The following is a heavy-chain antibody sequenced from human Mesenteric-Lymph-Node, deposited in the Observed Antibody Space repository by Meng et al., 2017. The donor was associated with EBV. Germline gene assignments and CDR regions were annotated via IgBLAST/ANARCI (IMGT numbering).Heavy chain of an antibody. D-gene: IGHD3-10*01. V-gene: IGHV3-30-3*01. CDR2: ISYDGSNK. CDR3: GRNGAIDH. Sequence: VQLVELWGGVVPPGGSLGLSWAASGFTFRNFVVHWVRQPPGKGLEWVALISYDGSNKYYADSVKGRFTISRDNAKNTLYLQMDSLRDEDTGVYYCGRNGAIDHWGQGTLVTVSS. CDR1: GFTFRNFV. J-gene: IGHJ4*02.